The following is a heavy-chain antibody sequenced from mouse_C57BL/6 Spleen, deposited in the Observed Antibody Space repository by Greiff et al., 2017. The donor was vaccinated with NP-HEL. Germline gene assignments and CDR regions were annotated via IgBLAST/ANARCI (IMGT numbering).Heavy chain of an antibody. V-gene: IGHV1-18*01. CDR3: ARSHYDYDGGAMDY. D-gene: IGHD2-4*01. J-gene: IGHJ4*01. CDR1: GYTFTDYN. CDR2: INPNNGGT. Sequence: VQLKESGPELVKPGASVKIPCKASGYTFTDYNMDWVKQSHGKSLEWIGDINPNNGGTIYNQKFKGKATLTVDKSSSTAYMELRSLTSEDTAVYYCARSHYDYDGGAMDYWGQGTSVTVSS.